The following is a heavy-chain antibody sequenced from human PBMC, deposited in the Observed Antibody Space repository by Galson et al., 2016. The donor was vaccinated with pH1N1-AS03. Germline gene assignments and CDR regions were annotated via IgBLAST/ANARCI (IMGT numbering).Heavy chain of an antibody. CDR3: ARDAPEAPVGASFEY. D-gene: IGHD1-26*01. CDR1: GFNFRGYY. J-gene: IGHJ4*02. CDR2: INAGNNYR. V-gene: IGHV3-11*06. Sequence: SLRLSCAASGFNFRGYYMSWIRQAPGKGLEWVSYINAGNNYREYANSVKGRFTISRDNAKNSVYLQMNSLRAEDTAVYYCARDAPEAPVGASFEYWGQGTLVIVSS.